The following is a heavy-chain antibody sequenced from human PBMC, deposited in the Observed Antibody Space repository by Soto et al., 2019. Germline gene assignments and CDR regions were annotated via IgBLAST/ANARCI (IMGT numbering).Heavy chain of an antibody. D-gene: IGHD3-9*01. CDR2: IIPIFGTA. J-gene: IGHJ6*02. Sequence: RASVKVSCKASGGTFSSYAISWVRQAPGQGLEWMGGIIPIFGTANYAQKFQGRVTITADESTSTAYMELSSLRSEDTAVYYCATLSAINRNLYYYGMDVWGEGTTVNV. CDR1: GGTFSSYA. CDR3: ATLSAINRNLYYYGMDV. V-gene: IGHV1-69*13.